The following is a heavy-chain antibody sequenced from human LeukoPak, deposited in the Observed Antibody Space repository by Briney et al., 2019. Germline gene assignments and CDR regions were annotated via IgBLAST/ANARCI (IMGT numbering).Heavy chain of an antibody. Sequence: SQTLSLTCTVSGGSISSGSYYWRWIRQPAGKGLEWIGRIYTSGSTNYNPSLKSRVTISVDTSKNQFSLKLSSVTAADTAVYYCARATTGFDWPLKKRPFDYWGQGTLVTVSS. D-gene: IGHD3-9*01. J-gene: IGHJ4*02. V-gene: IGHV4-61*02. CDR1: GGSISSGSYY. CDR2: IYTSGST. CDR3: ARATTGFDWPLKKRPFDY.